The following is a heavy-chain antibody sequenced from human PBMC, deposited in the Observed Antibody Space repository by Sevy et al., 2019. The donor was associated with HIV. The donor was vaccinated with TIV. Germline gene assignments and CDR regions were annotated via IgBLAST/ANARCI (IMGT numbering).Heavy chain of an antibody. Sequence: GGSPRLSCAASGFTFSSYSMNWVRQAPGKGLEWVSSISSSSSYIYYADSVKGRFTISRDNAKNSLYLQMNSLRAEDTAVYYCARDLPSYYDFWSGNLLYYYYGMDVWGQGTTVTVSS. CDR1: GFTFSSYS. J-gene: IGHJ6*02. V-gene: IGHV3-21*01. CDR3: ARDLPSYYDFWSGNLLYYYYGMDV. D-gene: IGHD3-3*01. CDR2: ISSSSSYI.